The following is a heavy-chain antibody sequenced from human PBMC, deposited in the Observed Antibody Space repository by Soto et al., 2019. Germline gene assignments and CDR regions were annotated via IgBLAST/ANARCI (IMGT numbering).Heavy chain of an antibody. D-gene: IGHD3-22*01. CDR3: TTKKVVVPGPYYYYGMDV. J-gene: IGHJ6*02. CDR2: IKSKTDGGTT. Sequence: GGSLRLSCAASGFTFSNAWMNWVRQAPGKGLEWVGRIKSKTDGGTTDYAAPVKGRFTISRDDSKNTLYLQMNSLKTEDTAVYYCTTKKVVVPGPYYYYGMDVWGQGTTVTVSS. CDR1: GFTFSNAW. V-gene: IGHV3-15*07.